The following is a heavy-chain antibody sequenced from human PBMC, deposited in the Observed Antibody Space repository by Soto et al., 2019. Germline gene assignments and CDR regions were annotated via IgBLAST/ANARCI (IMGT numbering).Heavy chain of an antibody. J-gene: IGHJ3*02. V-gene: IGHV1-8*01. CDR2: MNPNSGNT. D-gene: IGHD2-15*01. CDR1: GYTFTSYD. CDR3: ARVGCSGGSCYTDAFDI. Sequence: QVQLVQSGAEVKKPGASVKVSCKASGYTFTSYDINWVRQATGQGLEWMGWMNPNSGNTGYAQKLQGRGTMTRNTSISTAYMELSSLRSEDTAVYYCARVGCSGGSCYTDAFDIWGQGTMVTVSS.